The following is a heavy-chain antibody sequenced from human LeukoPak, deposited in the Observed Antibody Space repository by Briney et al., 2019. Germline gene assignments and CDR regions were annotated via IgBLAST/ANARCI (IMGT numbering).Heavy chain of an antibody. CDR3: TRYSEVYYYVDV. V-gene: IGHV3-21*01. CDR1: GFTFDTYN. J-gene: IGHJ6*03. D-gene: IGHD2-21*01. CDR2: IRSYSSYR. Sequence: PGGSLRLSCAASGFTFDTYNFNWVRQAPGKGLVWVATIRSYSSYRHYGDSVKGRFTISRDDAERSVYLQMDNVRVEDTAVYFCTRYSEVYYYVDVWGTGTTVTVSS.